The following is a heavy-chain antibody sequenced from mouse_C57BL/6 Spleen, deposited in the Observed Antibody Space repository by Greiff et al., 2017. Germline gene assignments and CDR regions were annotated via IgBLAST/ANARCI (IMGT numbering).Heavy chain of an antibody. V-gene: IGHV5-16*01. J-gene: IGHJ4*01. CDR3: AREGERYGKYYAMDY. Sequence: EVQLVESEGGLVQPGSSMKLSCTASGFTFSDYYMAWVRQVPEKGLEWVANINYDGSSTYYLDSLKSRFIISRDNAKNILYLQMSSLKSEDTATYYCAREGERYGKYYAMDYWGQGTSVTVSS. D-gene: IGHD2-10*02. CDR1: GFTFSDYY. CDR2: INYDGSST.